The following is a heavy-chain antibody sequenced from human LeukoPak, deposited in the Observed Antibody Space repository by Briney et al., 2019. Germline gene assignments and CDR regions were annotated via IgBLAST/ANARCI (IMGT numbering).Heavy chain of an antibody. V-gene: IGHV1-46*01. CDR3: ARDGLHTVYNWNDEGRKNWFDP. Sequence: ASVKVSCKAPGFTFGTYYMQWVRQAPGQGLEWMGIMNPSDGSTKYAQKFQGRVTLTGDTSTSTVYMELSSLRSEDTAVYYCARDGLHTVYNWNDEGRKNWFDPWGQGTLVTVSS. J-gene: IGHJ5*02. D-gene: IGHD1-1*01. CDR1: GFTFGTYY. CDR2: MNPSDGST.